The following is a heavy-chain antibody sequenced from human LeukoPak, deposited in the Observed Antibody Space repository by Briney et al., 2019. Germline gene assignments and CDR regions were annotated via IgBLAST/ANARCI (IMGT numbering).Heavy chain of an antibody. CDR2: ISNTEAP. J-gene: IGHJ3*02. D-gene: IGHD3-22*01. Sequence: SETLSLTCSVSGDSISGQYWSWIRQPPGKGLEWIAYISNTEAPNYNPSLKSRVTMSVDTSKNQFSLKLSSVTAADTAVYYCASHRRTAYYYDSSGFDAFDIWGQGTMVTVSS. CDR1: GDSISGQY. CDR3: ASHRRTAYYYDSSGFDAFDI. V-gene: IGHV4-59*08.